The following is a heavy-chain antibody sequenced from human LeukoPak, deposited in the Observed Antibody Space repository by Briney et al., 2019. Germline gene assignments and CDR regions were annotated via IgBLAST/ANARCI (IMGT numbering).Heavy chain of an antibody. J-gene: IGHJ6*03. D-gene: IGHD2-2*01. Sequence: SETLSLTCTVSGYSISSGYYWGWIRQPPGKGLEWIGSIYRSGSTNYNPSLKSRVTISVDTSKNQFSLKVNSVTAADTAAYYCARGDCSSTICYSPMDVWGKGTTVTVSS. CDR1: GYSISSGYY. CDR2: IYRSGST. CDR3: ARGDCSSTICYSPMDV. V-gene: IGHV4-38-2*02.